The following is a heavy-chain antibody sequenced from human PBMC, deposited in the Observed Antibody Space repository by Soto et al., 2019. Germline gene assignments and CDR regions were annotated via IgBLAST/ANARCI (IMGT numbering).Heavy chain of an antibody. J-gene: IGHJ4*02. V-gene: IGHV3-30-3*01. CDR3: ASEQLAVLRGVLDY. D-gene: IGHD1-1*01. CDR2: ISYDGSNK. Sequence: GGSLRLSCAASGFTFSSYAMHWVRQAPGKGLEWVAVISYDGSNKYYADSVKGRFTISRDNSKNTLYLQMNSLRAEDTAVYYCASEQLAVLRGVLDYWGQGTLVTVSS. CDR1: GFTFSSYA.